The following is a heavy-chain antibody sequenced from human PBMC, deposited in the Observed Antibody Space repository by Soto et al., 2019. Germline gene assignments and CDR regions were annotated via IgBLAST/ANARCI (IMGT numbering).Heavy chain of an antibody. J-gene: IGHJ6*02. Sequence: ASVKVSCKASGYTFTGYYMHWVRQAPGQGLEWMGWINPNSGGTNYAQKFQGWVTMTRDTSISTAYMELSRLRSDDTAVYYCARGKQQLRDYYYYYGMDVWGQGTTVTV. CDR1: GYTFTGYY. D-gene: IGHD6-13*01. CDR2: INPNSGGT. CDR3: ARGKQQLRDYYYYYGMDV. V-gene: IGHV1-2*04.